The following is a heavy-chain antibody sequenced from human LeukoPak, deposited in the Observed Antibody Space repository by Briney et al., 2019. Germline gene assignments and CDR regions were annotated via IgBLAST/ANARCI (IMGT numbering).Heavy chain of an antibody. CDR1: GFTFSSYG. CDR3: AKDRGVYCSSTSCLKRGLVLFDY. J-gene: IGHJ4*02. CDR2: ISYDGSNK. D-gene: IGHD2-2*01. Sequence: GRSLRLSCAASGFTFSSYGMHWVRQAPGKGLEWVAVISYDGSNKYYADSVKGRFTISRDNSKNTLYLQMNSLRAEDTAVYYCAKDRGVYCSSTSCLKRGLVLFDYWGQGTLVTVSS. V-gene: IGHV3-30*18.